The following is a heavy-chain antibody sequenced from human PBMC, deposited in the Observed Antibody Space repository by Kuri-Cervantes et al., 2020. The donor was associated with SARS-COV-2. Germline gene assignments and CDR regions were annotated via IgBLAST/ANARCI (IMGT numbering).Heavy chain of an antibody. CDR3: ARVYGGPLDY. CDR2: IIPIFGTA. D-gene: IGHD4-23*01. J-gene: IGHJ4*02. CDR1: GGTFSSYA. Sequence: SVKVSCKASGGTFSSYAISWVRQAPGQGLEWMGGIIPIFGTANYAQKFQGRVTITRNTSISTAYMELSGLRSEDTAVYYCARVYGGPLDYWGQGTLVTVSS. V-gene: IGHV1-69*05.